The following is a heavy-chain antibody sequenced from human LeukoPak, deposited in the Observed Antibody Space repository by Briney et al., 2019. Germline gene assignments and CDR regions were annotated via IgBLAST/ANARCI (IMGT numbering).Heavy chain of an antibody. CDR2: ISYDGSNK. V-gene: IGHV3-30*03. J-gene: IGHJ4*02. Sequence: PGRSLRLSCAASGFTFSSYGMHWVRQAPGKGLEWVAVISYDGSNKYYADSVKGRFTISRDNSKNTLYLQMNSLRAEDTAVYYCATGLGESFDYWGQRTLVTVSS. CDR3: ATGLGESFDY. D-gene: IGHD3-10*01. CDR1: GFTFSSYG.